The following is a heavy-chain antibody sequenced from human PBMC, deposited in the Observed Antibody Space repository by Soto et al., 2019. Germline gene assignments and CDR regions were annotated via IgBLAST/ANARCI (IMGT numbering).Heavy chain of an antibody. J-gene: IGHJ4*02. CDR3: EKLCVTTAEYFDY. CDR2: ISYDGSNK. V-gene: IGHV3-30*18. Sequence: GGSLRLSCAASGFTFSSYGMHWVRQAPGKGLEWVAVISYDGSNKYYADSVKGRFTISRDNSKNTLYLQMNSLRAEDTAVYYCEKLCVTTAEYFDYWGQGTLVTVSS. CDR1: GFTFSSYG. D-gene: IGHD1-1*01.